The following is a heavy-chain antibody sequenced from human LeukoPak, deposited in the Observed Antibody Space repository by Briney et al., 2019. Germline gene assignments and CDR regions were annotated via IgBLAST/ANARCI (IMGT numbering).Heavy chain of an antibody. CDR1: GGSFSGYY. CDR3: ARDVFNWNYVIA. D-gene: IGHD1-7*01. V-gene: IGHV4-34*01. CDR2: INHSGST. Sequence: SETLSLTCAVYGGSFSGYYWSWIRQPPGKGLEWIGEINHSGSTNYNPSLKSRVTISVDTSKNQFSLKLSSVTAADTAVYYCARDVFNWNYVIAWGQGTLVTVSS. J-gene: IGHJ4*02.